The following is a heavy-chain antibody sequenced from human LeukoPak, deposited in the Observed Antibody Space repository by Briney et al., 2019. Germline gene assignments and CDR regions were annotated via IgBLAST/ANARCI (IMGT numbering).Heavy chain of an antibody. CDR2: IFHTGHT. CDR1: GGSISSGDYP. J-gene: IGHJ4*02. CDR3: ARGFYGSGSQFDY. Sequence: SETLSLTCAVSGGSISSGDYPWSWIRQPPGKGLEWIGYIFHTGHTSYNPSLKSRVTISVDMSKNHLSLKLSSVTAADTAVYYCARGFYGSGSQFDYWGQGPLVTVSS. D-gene: IGHD3-10*01. V-gene: IGHV4-30-2*01.